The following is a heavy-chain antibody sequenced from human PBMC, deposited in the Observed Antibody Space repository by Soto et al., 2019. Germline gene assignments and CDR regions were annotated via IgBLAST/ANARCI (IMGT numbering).Heavy chain of an antibody. CDR3: ARGEAWTDEAFDI. D-gene: IGHD1-26*01. Sequence: QVQLVESGGGVVQPGQSLRLSCAASGFSVSNYGMHWVRQAPGKGLEWVAVVWKDGNTKHYGDSVKGRFTISRDNSKNPVELQMSSVRGEDTAVYCCARGEAWTDEAFDIWGQGTMVTVSS. V-gene: IGHV3-33*01. J-gene: IGHJ3*02. CDR2: VWKDGNTK. CDR1: GFSVSNYG.